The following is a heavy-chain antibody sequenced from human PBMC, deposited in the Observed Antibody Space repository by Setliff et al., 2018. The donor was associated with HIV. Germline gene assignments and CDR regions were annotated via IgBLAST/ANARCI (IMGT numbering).Heavy chain of an antibody. CDR2: ISYDGKTT. J-gene: IGHJ4*02. CDR1: GFTFKDFA. D-gene: IGHD1-1*01. V-gene: IGHV3-30*04. Sequence: QTGGSLRLSCVASGFTFKDFAMYWVRQAPAKGLEWVSAISYDGKTTHYADSVMGRFTVSRDNSKNTLYLQLNGLRPDDTGVYYCASARIPTGGTSTSFDYWGQGTQVTVSS. CDR3: ASARIPTGGTSTSFDY.